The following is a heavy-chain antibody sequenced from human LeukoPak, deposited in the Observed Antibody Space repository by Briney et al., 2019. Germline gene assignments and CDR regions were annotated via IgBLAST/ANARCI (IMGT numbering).Heavy chain of an antibody. V-gene: IGHV3-23*01. J-gene: IGHJ4*02. D-gene: IGHD7-27*01. CDR3: AKDQGSTGGNFDY. CDR2: VSGSGGST. Sequence: GGSLRLSCAASGFTFSSYAMSWVRQAPGKGLEWVSAVSGSGGSTYYADSVKGRFTISRDNSKNTLYLQMNSLRAEDTALYYCAKDQGSTGGNFDYWGQGTLVTVSS. CDR1: GFTFSSYA.